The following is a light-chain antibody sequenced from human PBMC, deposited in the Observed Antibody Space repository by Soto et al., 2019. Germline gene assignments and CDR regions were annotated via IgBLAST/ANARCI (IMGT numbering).Light chain of an antibody. CDR3: QQYYSSPFT. CDR1: PSILSSSNNKNY. CDR2: WAS. V-gene: IGKV4-1*01. Sequence: DIVMTQSPDSLAVSLGERATINCKSSPSILSSSNNKNYLAWYQQKPGQPPRLLIYWASTRESGVPDRFSGSGSETDFTLTISRLQAEDVAVYYCQQYYSSPFTFGPGTKVDIK. J-gene: IGKJ3*01.